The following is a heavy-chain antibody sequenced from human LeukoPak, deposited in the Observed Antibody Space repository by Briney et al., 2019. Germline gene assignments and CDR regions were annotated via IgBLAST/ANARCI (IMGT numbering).Heavy chain of an antibody. CDR2: ISYDGSNK. Sequence: GGSLRLSCAASGFTFSSYAMHWVRQAPGKGLEWVAVISYDGSNKYYADSVKGRFTISRDNSKNTLYLQMNSLRAEDTAVYYCAMGSYRRPFEYWGQGTLVTVSS. CDR1: GFTFSSYA. D-gene: IGHD3-10*01. V-gene: IGHV3-30-3*01. J-gene: IGHJ4*02. CDR3: AMGSYRRPFEY.